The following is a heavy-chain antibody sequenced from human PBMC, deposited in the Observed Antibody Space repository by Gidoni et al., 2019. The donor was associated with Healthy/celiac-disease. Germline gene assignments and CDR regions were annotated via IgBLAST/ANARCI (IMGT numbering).Heavy chain of an antibody. V-gene: IGHV1-2*02. D-gene: IGHD5-12*01. J-gene: IGHJ6*04. Sequence: QVQLVQSGAEVKKPGASVKVSCKASGYTFTGYYMHWVRQAPGQGLEWMGWINPNRGGTNYAQKFQGRVTMTRDTSISTAYMELSRLRSDDTAVYYCARDSDLVATMDVWGKGTTVTVSS. CDR2: INPNRGGT. CDR3: ARDSDLVATMDV. CDR1: GYTFTGYY.